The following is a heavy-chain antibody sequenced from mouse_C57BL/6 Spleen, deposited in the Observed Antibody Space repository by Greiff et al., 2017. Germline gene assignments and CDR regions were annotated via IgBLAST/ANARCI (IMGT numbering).Heavy chain of an antibody. CDR2: IYPGDGDT. D-gene: IGHD3-2*02. CDR3: ARAGWYYAMDY. V-gene: IGHV1-82*01. Sequence: LVESGPELVKPGASVKLSCKAPGYAFSSSWMNWVKQRPGQGLEWIGRIYPGDGDTNYNGTFKGTATLTVDKSSSTAYMQLSSLTSEDSAVNYCARAGWYYAMDYWGQGTSVTVSS. CDR1: GYAFSSSW. J-gene: IGHJ4*01.